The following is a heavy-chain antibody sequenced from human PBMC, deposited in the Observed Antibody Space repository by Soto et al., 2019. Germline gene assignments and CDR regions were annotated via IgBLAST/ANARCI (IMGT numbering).Heavy chain of an antibody. CDR1: DGSMNSDSSY. CDR2: INHSGST. V-gene: IGHV4-39*01. D-gene: IGHD3-22*01. J-gene: IGHJ4*02. CDR3: ARLGGYVSVGYYYLWDS. Sequence: QLQLQESGPGLVKPSETLSLTCRVSDGSMNSDSSYWGWIRQPSGKGLEWIGVINHSGSTYHNLSLKGRVTMSVDASRNQFSLKLTSMTAADTAVYYCARLGGYVSVGYYYLWDSWGQGTLVTVSS.